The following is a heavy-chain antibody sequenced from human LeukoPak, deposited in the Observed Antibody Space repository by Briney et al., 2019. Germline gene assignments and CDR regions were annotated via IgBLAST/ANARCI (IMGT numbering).Heavy chain of an antibody. CDR1: GYTFTGYY. J-gene: IGHJ4*02. D-gene: IGHD3-10*01. Sequence: VASVKVSCKASGYTFTGYYMHWVRQAPGQGLEWMGWINPNSGGTNYAQKFQGRVTMTRDTSISTAYMELSRLRSDDTAVYYCARGLGGPGSYYVDYWGQGTLVTVSS. CDR2: INPNSGGT. V-gene: IGHV1-2*02. CDR3: ARGLGGPGSYYVDY.